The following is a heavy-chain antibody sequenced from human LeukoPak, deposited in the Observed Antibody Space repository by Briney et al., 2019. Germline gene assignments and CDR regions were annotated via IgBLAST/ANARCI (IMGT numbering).Heavy chain of an antibody. J-gene: IGHJ4*02. CDR2: IFHTGHT. Sequence: SQTLSLTCAVSGGSISSGDFPWSWIRQPPGKGLEWIGYIFHTGHTSYNPSLKSRVTISVDMSRNQLTLRLTSVTAADTAVYYCARGFYGAGSHFDYWGQGTLVTVSS. V-gene: IGHV4-30-2*01. CDR3: ARGFYGAGSHFDY. D-gene: IGHD3-10*01. CDR1: GGSISSGDFP.